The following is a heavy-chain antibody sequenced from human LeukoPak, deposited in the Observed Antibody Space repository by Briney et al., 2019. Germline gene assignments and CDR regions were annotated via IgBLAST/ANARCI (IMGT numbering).Heavy chain of an antibody. CDR2: IVPNTGGT. CDR3: ARSLIIPTAVTNWLDP. J-gene: IGHJ5*02. CDR1: GYTFTGYY. Sequence: ASVKVSCKASGYTFTGYYIHWVRQAPGQGLEWMGWIVPNTGGTNYAQKFQGRVTMTRDTSISTAYMELTNLGSDDTAVYFCARSLIIPTAVTNWLDPWGPGTQVTVSS. D-gene: IGHD2-2*01. V-gene: IGHV1-2*02.